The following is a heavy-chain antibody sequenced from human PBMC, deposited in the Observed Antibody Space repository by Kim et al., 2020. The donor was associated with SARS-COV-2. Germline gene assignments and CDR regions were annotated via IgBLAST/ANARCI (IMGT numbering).Heavy chain of an antibody. CDR3: AKERTYAFLSGIYMDV. Sequence: GGSLRLSCAASGFTFGDYAMHWVRQAPGKGLEWVSGITWNSATTAYADSVKGRFTISRDNAKNSLSLQMNSLRPEDTALYYCAKERTYAFLSGIYMDVWG. CDR2: ITWNSATT. CDR1: GFTFGDYA. D-gene: IGHD3-3*01. V-gene: IGHV3-9*01. J-gene: IGHJ6*03.